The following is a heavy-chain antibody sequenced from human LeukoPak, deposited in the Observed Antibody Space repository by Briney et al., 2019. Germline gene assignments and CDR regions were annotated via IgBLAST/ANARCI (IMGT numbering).Heavy chain of an antibody. D-gene: IGHD3-10*01. J-gene: IGHJ4*02. CDR1: GYNFMTYW. CDR2: IYPGDSDT. CDR3: ATHGGEWPHLPHFDY. V-gene: IGHV5-51*01. Sequence: GESLKISCKTSGYNFMTYWIGWVRQMPGKGLEWMGIIYPGDSDTRYSPSFQGQVTISADKSISIAYLQWSSLKASDTAMYYCATHGGEWPHLPHFDYWGQGTLVTVSS.